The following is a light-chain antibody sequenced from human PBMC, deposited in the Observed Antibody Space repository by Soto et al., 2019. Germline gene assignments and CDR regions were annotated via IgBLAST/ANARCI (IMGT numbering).Light chain of an antibody. J-gene: IGKJ1*01. CDR3: QQYGNSPQT. CDR2: GAS. CDR1: QSLRSTY. V-gene: IGKV3-20*01. Sequence: EIVFTQSPCTLSLSPGEGATLACRASQSLRSTYLAWYQQKPGQAPRLLIYGASSRATGIPDRFSGSGSGTDFTLTISRLEPEDFAVYYCQQYGNSPQTFGQGTRVDI.